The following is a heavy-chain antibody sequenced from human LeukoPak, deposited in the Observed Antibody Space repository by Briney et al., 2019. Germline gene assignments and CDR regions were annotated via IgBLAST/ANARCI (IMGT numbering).Heavy chain of an antibody. CDR2: IKQDGSEK. CDR3: ARDSLGRAFDI. D-gene: IGHD3-10*01. J-gene: IGHJ3*02. Sequence: GGSLRLSCAASGFTFSSYWLSWVRQAPGKGLEWVANIKQDGSEKYYVDSVKGRFTISRDNAKNSLYLQMNSLRAEDTAVYYCARDSLGRAFDIWGQGTMVTVSS. V-gene: IGHV3-7*01. CDR1: GFTFSSYW.